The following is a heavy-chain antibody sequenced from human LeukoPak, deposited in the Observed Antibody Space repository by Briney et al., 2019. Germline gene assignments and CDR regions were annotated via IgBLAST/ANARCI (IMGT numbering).Heavy chain of an antibody. Sequence: GGSLRLSCAASGFTFSSYEMNWVRQAPGKGLEWVSYISSSGSTIYYADSVKGRFTISRDNAKNSLYLQMNSLRAEDTAVYYCARARGYSYEWYFDLWGRGTLVTVSS. V-gene: IGHV3-48*03. CDR2: ISSSGSTI. J-gene: IGHJ2*01. CDR1: GFTFSSYE. D-gene: IGHD5-18*01. CDR3: ARARGYSYEWYFDL.